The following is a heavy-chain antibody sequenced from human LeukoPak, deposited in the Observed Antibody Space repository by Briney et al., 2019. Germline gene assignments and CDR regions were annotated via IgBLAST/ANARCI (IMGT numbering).Heavy chain of an antibody. CDR1: GLTFSNFG. CDR3: ARGYMDV. Sequence: PGGSLRLSCVASGLTFSNFGMSWVRQAPGKGLEWVSAISGSGDSTYYADSVKGRFTISGDNSKNTLYLQMNSLRAEDTAVYYCARGYMDVWGKGTTVTISS. V-gene: IGHV3-23*01. J-gene: IGHJ6*03. CDR2: ISGSGDST.